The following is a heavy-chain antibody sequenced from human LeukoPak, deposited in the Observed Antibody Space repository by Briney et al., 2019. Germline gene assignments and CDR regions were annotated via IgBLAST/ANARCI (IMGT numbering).Heavy chain of an antibody. Sequence: PGGSLRLSCAASGFTFSDYYMSCIRQAPGKGLGWVSYISSSGSTIYYADSVKGRFTISRDNAKNSLYLQMNSLRAEDTAVYYCAKDRRRVIAVAGLSNVGDAFDIWGQGTMVTVSS. D-gene: IGHD6-19*01. CDR3: AKDRRRVIAVAGLSNVGDAFDI. CDR1: GFTFSDYY. J-gene: IGHJ3*02. V-gene: IGHV3-11*04. CDR2: ISSSGSTI.